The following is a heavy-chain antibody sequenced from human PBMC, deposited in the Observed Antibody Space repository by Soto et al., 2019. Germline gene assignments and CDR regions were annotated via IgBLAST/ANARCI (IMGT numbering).Heavy chain of an antibody. V-gene: IGHV1-69*12. CDR1: GGTFSSYA. D-gene: IGHD4-4*01. Sequence: QVQLVQSGAEVKKPGSSVKVSCKASGGTFSSYAISWVRQAPGQGLEWMGGIIPIFGTANYAQKFQGRVTITADESTSTAYRELRSLRSEDTAVYYCARDQLPTDPPTVPTFYYGMDVWGQGTTVTVSS. CDR3: ARDQLPTDPPTVPTFYYGMDV. CDR2: IIPIFGTA. J-gene: IGHJ6*02.